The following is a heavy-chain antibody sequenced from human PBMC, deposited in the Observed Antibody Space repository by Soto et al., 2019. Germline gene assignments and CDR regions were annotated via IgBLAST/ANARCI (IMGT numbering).Heavy chain of an antibody. CDR1: GGTFSSYA. CDR3: ASRDYGSGSHYRRLYYYYGMDV. J-gene: IGHJ6*02. V-gene: IGHV1-69*01. D-gene: IGHD3-10*01. Sequence: QVQLVQSGAEVKKPGSSVKVSCKASGGTFSSYAISWVRQAPGQGLEWMGGIIPIFGTANYAQKFQGRVTITADESTSTAYMELSSLRSEDTAVYYCASRDYGSGSHYRRLYYYYGMDVWGQGTTVTVSS. CDR2: IIPIFGTA.